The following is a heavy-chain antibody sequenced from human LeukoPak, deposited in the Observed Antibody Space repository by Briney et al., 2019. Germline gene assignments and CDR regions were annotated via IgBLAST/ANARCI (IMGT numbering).Heavy chain of an antibody. CDR3: ASRLSRYQLPGDAFDI. D-gene: IGHD2-2*01. CDR2: IIPIFGTA. Sequence: GASVKVSCKASGGTFSSYAISWVRQAPGQGLEWMGGIIPIFGTANYAQKFQGRVTITADESTSTAYMELSSLRSEDTAVYYCASRLSRYQLPGDAFDIWGQGTMVTVSS. V-gene: IGHV1-69*13. J-gene: IGHJ3*02. CDR1: GGTFSSYA.